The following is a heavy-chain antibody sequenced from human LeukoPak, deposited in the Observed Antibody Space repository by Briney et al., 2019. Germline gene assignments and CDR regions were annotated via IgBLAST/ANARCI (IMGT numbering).Heavy chain of an antibody. CDR3: SRLSAVAGSDY. D-gene: IGHD6-19*01. J-gene: IGHJ4*02. CDR1: GGSISTFY. V-gene: IGHV4-59*04. CDR2: IYYSGGT. Sequence: SETLSLTCTVSGGSISTFYCGWIRQPPGKGLEWIGYIYYSGGTYYNPSLESRVTMSVDTSKNQFSLRLTSVTAADTAVYYCSRLSAVAGSDYWGQGTLVTVSS.